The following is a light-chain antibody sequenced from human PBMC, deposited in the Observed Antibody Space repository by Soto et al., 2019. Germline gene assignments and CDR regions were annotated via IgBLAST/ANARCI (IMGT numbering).Light chain of an antibody. CDR2: KAS. Sequence: DIQMTQSPSTVSASVGDRVTITCRASQSISSWLAWYQQKPGKAPKLLIYKASSLESGVPSRFSGSGSETEFTLTISSLQPDDFATYYCQQYNNYWTVGQGTKLDSK. CDR1: QSISSW. V-gene: IGKV1-5*03. J-gene: IGKJ1*01. CDR3: QQYNNYWT.